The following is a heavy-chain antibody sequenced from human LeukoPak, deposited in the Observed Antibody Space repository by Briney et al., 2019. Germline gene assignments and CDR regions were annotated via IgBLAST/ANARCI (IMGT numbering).Heavy chain of an antibody. CDR2: IYCHDEK. CDR3: AHRRSNYYDSSGYPLDAFDV. J-gene: IGHJ3*01. Sequence: SGPTLVNPTQTLTLTCAFSGFSRTTRGVGVAWIRQPPGKALEWLALIYCHDEKRHRPSLQSRLIITKDTSKNQVVPTMTNMDPVDTAPYYCAHRRSNYYDSSGYPLDAFDVWGQGTMVTVSS. CDR1: GFSRTTRGVG. D-gene: IGHD3-22*01. V-gene: IGHV2-5*01.